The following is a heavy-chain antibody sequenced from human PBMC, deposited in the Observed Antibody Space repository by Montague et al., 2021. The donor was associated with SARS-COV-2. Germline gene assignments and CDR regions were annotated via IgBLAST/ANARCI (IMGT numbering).Heavy chain of an antibody. J-gene: IGHJ5*02. CDR3: ARAVSVRRAVSWFEP. V-gene: IGHV4-59*11. CDR2: IYYSGGA. CDR1: AGSISSHY. D-gene: IGHD3-10*01. Sequence: SETLSLTCSVSAGSISSHYLARIRRSPGKELEWIAYIYYSGGALYNPSLQSRVTMSVDTSNNQFSLNLTSVTPADTTVYYCARAVSVRRAVSWFEPWGQGALVTVAS.